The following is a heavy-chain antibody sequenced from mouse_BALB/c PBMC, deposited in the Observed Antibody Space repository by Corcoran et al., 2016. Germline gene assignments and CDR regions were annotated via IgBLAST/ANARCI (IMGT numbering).Heavy chain of an antibody. CDR3: ARPYDYDRAY. Sequence: QIQLVQSGPELKKPGETVKISCKASGYTFTNYGMNWVKQAPGKGLKWMGWINTYTGEPTYADDFKGRFAFSLETSASTAYLQINNLKNEDTATYFCARPYDYDRAYWGQGTLVTVSA. J-gene: IGHJ3*01. V-gene: IGHV9-3-1*01. CDR2: INTYTGEP. CDR1: GYTFTNYG. D-gene: IGHD2-4*01.